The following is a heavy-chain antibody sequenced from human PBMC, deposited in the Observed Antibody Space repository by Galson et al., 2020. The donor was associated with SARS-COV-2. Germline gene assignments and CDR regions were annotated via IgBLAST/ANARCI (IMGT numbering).Heavy chain of an antibody. CDR2: VYWDDDK. V-gene: IGHV2-5*02. D-gene: IGHD3-10*01. CDR3: AHKPPGGPVADAFDV. J-gene: IGHJ3*01. CDR1: GFSLSNTGVC. Sequence: KMSGPTLVKPTQTLTLTCNFSGFSLSNTGVCVGWIRQPPGQALEWLALVYWDDDKRYRPSLKSRLTITKDTSKNQVVLTMANMDPVDTGTYYCAHKPPGGPVADAFDVWGRGTMVTVSS.